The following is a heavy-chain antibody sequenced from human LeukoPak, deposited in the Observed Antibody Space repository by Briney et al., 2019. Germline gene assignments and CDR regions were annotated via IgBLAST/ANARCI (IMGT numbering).Heavy chain of an antibody. V-gene: IGHV3-9*01. CDR1: GFTFDDYA. CDR3: ARARYCSGGSCCHFDY. CDR2: ISWNSGSI. J-gene: IGHJ4*02. Sequence: PGGSLRLSCAASGFTFDDYAMHWVRQAPGKGLEWVSGISWNSGSIGYADSVKGRFTISRDNAKNSLYLQMNSLRAEDTAVYYCARARYCSGGSCCHFDYWGQGTLVTVSS. D-gene: IGHD2-15*01.